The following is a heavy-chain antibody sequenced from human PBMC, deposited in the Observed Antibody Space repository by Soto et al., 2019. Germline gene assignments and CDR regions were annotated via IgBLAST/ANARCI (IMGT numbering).Heavy chain of an antibody. V-gene: IGHV4-59*01. D-gene: IGHD2-15*01. CDR2: IYYSGIT. CDR3: ARDVSGGGNAFDI. CDR1: GGSISSYY. Sequence: QVQLQESGPGLVKPSETLSLTCTVSGGSISSYYWSWIRQPPGKGLEWIGYIYYSGITNYNPSLKSRVTISVDTSKNQFSLKLSSVTAADTAVYYCARDVSGGGNAFDIWGQGTMVTVSS. J-gene: IGHJ3*02.